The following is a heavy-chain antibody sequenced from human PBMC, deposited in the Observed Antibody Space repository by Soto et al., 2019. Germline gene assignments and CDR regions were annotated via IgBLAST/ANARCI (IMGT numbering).Heavy chain of an antibody. CDR2: IYHTGST. Sequence: QVQLQESGPGLVKPSETLSLTCTVSGGSISSYYWSWIRQPPGKGLEWIGYIYHTGSTNYNPSLKSRITLSADTSKNQFSLKLSSVTAADTAMYYCARVDSSGSYFAHWGQGTLVTVSS. CDR3: ARVDSSGSYFAH. D-gene: IGHD3-22*01. V-gene: IGHV4-59*01. CDR1: GGSISSYY. J-gene: IGHJ4*02.